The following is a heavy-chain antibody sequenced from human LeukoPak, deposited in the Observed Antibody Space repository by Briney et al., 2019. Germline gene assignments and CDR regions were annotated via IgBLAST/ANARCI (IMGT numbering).Heavy chain of an antibody. D-gene: IGHD2-2*01. CDR1: GFTFSSYN. Sequence: GGSLRLSCAASGFTFSSYNMNWVRQAPGKGLEWVSSISSSSSYIYYADSVKGRFTISRDNAKNSLYLQMTSLRAEDTAVYYCARDMVWGHDIVVVPGALDAFDIWGQGTMVTVSS. CDR2: ISSSSSYI. V-gene: IGHV3-21*01. CDR3: ARDMVWGHDIVVVPGALDAFDI. J-gene: IGHJ3*02.